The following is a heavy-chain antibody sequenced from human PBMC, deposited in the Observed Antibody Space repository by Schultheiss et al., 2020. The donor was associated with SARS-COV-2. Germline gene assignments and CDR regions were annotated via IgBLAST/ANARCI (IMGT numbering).Heavy chain of an antibody. J-gene: IGHJ6*02. CDR2: ISGSGGST. Sequence: GGSLRLSCAASGFTFSSYAMHWVRQAPGKGLEWVSAISGSGGSTYYADSVKGRFTISRDNSKNTLYLQMNSLRAEDTAVYYCARDLCSTSCDRWGYYYGMDVWGQGTTVTVSS. V-gene: IGHV3-23*01. CDR1: GFTFSSYA. D-gene: IGHD2-2*02. CDR3: ARDLCSTSCDRWGYYYGMDV.